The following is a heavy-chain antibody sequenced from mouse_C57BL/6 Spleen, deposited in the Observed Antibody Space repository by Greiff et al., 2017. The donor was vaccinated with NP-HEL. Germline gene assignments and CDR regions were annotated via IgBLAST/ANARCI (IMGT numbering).Heavy chain of an antibody. Sequence: QVQLQQPGAELVRPGTSVKLSCKASGYTFPSYWMHWVKQRPGQGLEWIGVIDPSDSYTNYNQKFKGKATLTVDTSSSTAYMQLSSLTSEDSAVYYCARGAYSYAMDYWGQGTSVTVSS. V-gene: IGHV1-59*01. CDR3: ARGAYSYAMDY. D-gene: IGHD2-10*01. CDR2: IDPSDSYT. CDR1: GYTFPSYW. J-gene: IGHJ4*01.